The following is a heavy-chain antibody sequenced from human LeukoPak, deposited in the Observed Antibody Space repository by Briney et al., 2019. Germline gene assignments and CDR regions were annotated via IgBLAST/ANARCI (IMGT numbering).Heavy chain of an antibody. CDR1: GFTFSSYS. Sequence: GGSLRLSCVASGFTFSSYSMNWVRQAPGKGLEWVSYISSSSDSIYYADSVKGRFTISRDNAKNSLYLQMNSLRAEDTAVYYCASTNVDTAMGSYYFDYWGQGTLVTVSS. J-gene: IGHJ4*02. CDR2: ISSSSDSI. CDR3: ASTNVDTAMGSYYFDY. V-gene: IGHV3-48*01. D-gene: IGHD5-18*01.